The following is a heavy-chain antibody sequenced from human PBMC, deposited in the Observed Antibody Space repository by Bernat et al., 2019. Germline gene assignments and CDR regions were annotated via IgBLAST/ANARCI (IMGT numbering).Heavy chain of an antibody. J-gene: IGHJ4*02. CDR2: LSTDVSNT. D-gene: IGHD3-22*01. CDR3: VRGSGYYYFDY. Sequence: EVQLVESGGGLVKPGGSLRLSCAASGFTFSNAWMNWVRQAPGKGLEWVLGLSTDVSNTRYSDSVKGRFTISRDNAKNTLYLQMNGLRVDDTAVYYCVRGSGYYYFDYWGQGILVTVSS. CDR1: GFTFSNAW. V-gene: IGHV3-74*02.